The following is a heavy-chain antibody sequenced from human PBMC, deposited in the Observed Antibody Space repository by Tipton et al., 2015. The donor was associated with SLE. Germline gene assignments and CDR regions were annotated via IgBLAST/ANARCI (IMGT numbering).Heavy chain of an antibody. CDR2: IYYSGST. D-gene: IGHD7-27*01. CDR3: ATRFLTGDLGDAFDI. V-gene: IGHV4-39*07. Sequence: TLSLTCTVSGGPISSSSYYWGWIRQPPGKGLEWIGSIYYSGSTYYNPSLKSRVTISVDTSKNQFSLKLSSVTAADTAVYYCATRFLTGDLGDAFDIWGQGTMVTVSS. J-gene: IGHJ3*02. CDR1: GGPISSSSYY.